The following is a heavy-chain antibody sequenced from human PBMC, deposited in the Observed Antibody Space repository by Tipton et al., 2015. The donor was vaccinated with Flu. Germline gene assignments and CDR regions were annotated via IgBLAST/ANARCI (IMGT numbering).Heavy chain of an antibody. CDR1: GGSVSSGSYY. D-gene: IGHD2-15*01. V-gene: IGHV4-61*01. Sequence: TLSLTCTVSGGSVSSGSYYWSWIRQPPGKGLEWIGYIYYSGSTNYNPSLKSRVTISVDTSKNQFSLKLSSVTAADTAVYYCARANCSGGSCYWLDWFDPWGQGTLVTVSS. CDR3: ARANCSGGSCYWLDWFDP. J-gene: IGHJ5*02. CDR2: IYYSGST.